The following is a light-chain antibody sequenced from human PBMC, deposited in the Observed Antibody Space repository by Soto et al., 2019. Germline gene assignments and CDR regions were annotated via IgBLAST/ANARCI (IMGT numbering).Light chain of an antibody. J-gene: IGLJ1*01. Sequence: QSALTQPASVSGYPGQAITIYCTGTSSDVGGYIYVSWYQQHPGKAPKLMIYEVSNRPSGVSNRFSGSKSGNTASLTISGLQAEDEADYYCSSYTSSSSRVFGSGTNFTVL. CDR3: SSYTSSSSRV. V-gene: IGLV2-14*01. CDR2: EVS. CDR1: SSDVGGYIY.